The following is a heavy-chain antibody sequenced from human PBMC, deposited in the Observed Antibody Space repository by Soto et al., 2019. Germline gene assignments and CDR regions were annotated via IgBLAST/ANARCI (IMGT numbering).Heavy chain of an antibody. V-gene: IGHV1-18*01. Sequence: ASVKVSCKASGYTFTSYGISWVRQAPGQGLEWMGWISAYNGNTNYAQKLQGRVTMTTDTSTSTAYMELRSLRSDDTAVYYCARPRNYCTYGVCCIKFSYYYGMNVWSKGTTVTFCS. CDR2: ISAYNGNT. CDR3: ARPRNYCTYGVCCIKFSYYYGMNV. CDR1: GYTFTSYG. D-gene: IGHD2-8*01. J-gene: IGHJ6*04.